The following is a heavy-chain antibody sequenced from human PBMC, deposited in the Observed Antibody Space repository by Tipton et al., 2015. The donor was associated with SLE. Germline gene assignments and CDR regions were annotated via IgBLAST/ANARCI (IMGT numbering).Heavy chain of an antibody. CDR2: ISWDGGST. Sequence: GSLRLSCAASGFTFDDYAMHWVRKAPGKGLEWVSLISWDGGSTYYADSVKGRFTISRDNSKNSLYLQMNSLRAEDTALYYCAVPDGDYGYFQHWGQGTLVTVSS. D-gene: IGHD4-17*01. CDR3: AVPDGDYGYFQH. J-gene: IGHJ1*01. V-gene: IGHV3-43D*04. CDR1: GFTFDDYA.